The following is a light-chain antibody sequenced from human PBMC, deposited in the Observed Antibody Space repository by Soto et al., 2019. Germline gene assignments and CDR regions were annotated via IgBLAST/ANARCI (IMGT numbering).Light chain of an antibody. CDR1: TSNIGSDF. V-gene: IGLV1-47*01. Sequence: QSVLTQPPSASGTPGQKVTIACSGTTSNIGSDFLYWFQQFPGTAPILLIYRNTQRPSGVSDRFSGSKSGTSGSLAISGLQSEDDADYYCVSWDGSLSGWVFGGGTKLTVL. J-gene: IGLJ3*02. CDR3: VSWDGSLSGWV. CDR2: RNT.